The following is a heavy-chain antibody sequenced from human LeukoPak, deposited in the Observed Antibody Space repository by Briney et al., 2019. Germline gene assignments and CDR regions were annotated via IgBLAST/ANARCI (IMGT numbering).Heavy chain of an antibody. D-gene: IGHD6-13*01. CDR2: ISGGGGST. V-gene: IGHV3-23*01. J-gene: IGHJ4*02. CDR1: GFTFSNYA. CDR3: TRGAPIAAADPYYFDY. Sequence: GGSLRLSCAASGFTFSNYAMNWVRQVPGKGLDWVSVISGGGGSTNYADSVKGRFTISRDNSKNTLYLQMNSLRAEDTAVYYCTRGAPIAAADPYYFDYWGQGTLVTVSS.